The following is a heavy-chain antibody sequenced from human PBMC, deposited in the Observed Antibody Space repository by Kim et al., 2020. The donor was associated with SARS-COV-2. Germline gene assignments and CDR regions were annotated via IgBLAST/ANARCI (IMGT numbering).Heavy chain of an antibody. V-gene: IGHV1-3*01. CDR1: GYTFTEYT. D-gene: IGHD5-18*01. CDR2: IYAADGGG. CDR3: VRGLQGFDF. J-gene: IGHJ4*02. Sequence: ASVKVSCKASGYTFTEYTIQWVRQAPGQTLEWVGGIYAADGGGKIAQNFQGRVTLTRETSASTVFMELRGLTSEDTAVYYCVRGLQGFDFWGQGVLVTVSS.